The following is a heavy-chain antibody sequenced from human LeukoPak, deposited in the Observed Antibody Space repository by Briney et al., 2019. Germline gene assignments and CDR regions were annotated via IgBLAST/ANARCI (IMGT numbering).Heavy chain of an antibody. CDR3: ARGYTSSSEPFDY. V-gene: IGHV4-39*07. D-gene: IGHD6-6*01. CDR2: IYNSGST. CDR1: GGSISSSNYH. Sequence: PSETLSLTCTVSGGSISSSNYHWGWIRQPPGKGLEWIGGIYNSGSTYYNPSLKSRVTISVDTSKNQFSLKLASVTAADTAVYYCARGYTSSSEPFDYWGQGTLVTVSS. J-gene: IGHJ4*02.